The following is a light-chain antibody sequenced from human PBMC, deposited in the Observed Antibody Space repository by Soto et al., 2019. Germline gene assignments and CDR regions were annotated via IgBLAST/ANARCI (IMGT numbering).Light chain of an antibody. CDR1: SSDIGAYDY. CDR2: EVN. J-gene: IGLJ1*01. V-gene: IGLV2-14*01. CDR3: FSITSTSTPG. Sequence: HSALAQPASLSGSPGQSITISCTGTSSDIGAYDYVSWFQQHPGKAPKLMISEVNNRPSGVSNRFSGSKSGNTAYLTISGLQVEDEAEYFCFSITSTSTPGFGTWTKVTVL.